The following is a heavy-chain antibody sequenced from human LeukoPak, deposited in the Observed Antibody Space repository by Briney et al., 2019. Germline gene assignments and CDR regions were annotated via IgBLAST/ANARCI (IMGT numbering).Heavy chain of an antibody. D-gene: IGHD3-22*01. V-gene: IGHV1-2*02. CDR3: ARAGYYDSSGYYHPFDY. CDR1: VYTFTVYY. J-gene: IGHJ4*02. Sequence: ASVTVSFKSSVYTFTVYYIHWVRQAPAQGLERMGWVNPNSSGTNYEQNFQGRVTMTRDTSISTAYMELRGLAPDGTAVYYCARAGYYDSSGYYHPFDYWGQGIVVTVSS. CDR2: VNPNSSGT.